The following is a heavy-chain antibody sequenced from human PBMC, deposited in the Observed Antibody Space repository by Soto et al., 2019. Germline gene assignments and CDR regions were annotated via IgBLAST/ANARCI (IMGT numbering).Heavy chain of an antibody. CDR3: ARGPGGPDGPGDY. CDR1: GYTFTSYA. CDR2: INAGNGNT. D-gene: IGHD2-15*01. Sequence: QVQLVQSGAEVKKPGASVKVSCKASGYTFTSYAMHWVRQAPGQRLEWMGWINAGNGNTKYSQKFQGRVTITRDTXARTAYMELSSLRSEDTAVYYGARGPGGPDGPGDYWGQGTLVTVSS. V-gene: IGHV1-3*01. J-gene: IGHJ4*02.